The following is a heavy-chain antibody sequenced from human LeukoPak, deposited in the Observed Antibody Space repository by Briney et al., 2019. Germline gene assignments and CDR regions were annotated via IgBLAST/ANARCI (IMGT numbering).Heavy chain of an antibody. CDR1: GYSFTNYW. Sequence: GESLKISCKGSGYSFTNYWIGWVRQMPGKGLEWMGIIYPGDSDTRYSPSFQGQVTISADKSISTAYLQWSSLKASDTAMYYCARFSDSSGYYSAFDIWGQGTMVTVSS. D-gene: IGHD3-22*01. V-gene: IGHV5-51*01. J-gene: IGHJ3*02. CDR3: ARFSDSSGYYSAFDI. CDR2: IYPGDSDT.